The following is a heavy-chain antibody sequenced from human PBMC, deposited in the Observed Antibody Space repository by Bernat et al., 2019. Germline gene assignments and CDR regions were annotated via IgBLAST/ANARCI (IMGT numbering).Heavy chain of an antibody. Sequence: QLQLQESGPGLVKPSETLSLTCTVSGDSISSSSYFWGWIRQPPGRGLEWIGSIYYSGSTYYNPSLRSRVTISVDTSKNQFSLKLSSVTAADTAVYYCARHEDAAAGRIFYWGQGTLVTVSS. J-gene: IGHJ4*02. CDR1: GDSISSSSYF. CDR2: IYYSGST. D-gene: IGHD6-13*01. CDR3: ARHEDAAAGRIFY. V-gene: IGHV4-39*01.